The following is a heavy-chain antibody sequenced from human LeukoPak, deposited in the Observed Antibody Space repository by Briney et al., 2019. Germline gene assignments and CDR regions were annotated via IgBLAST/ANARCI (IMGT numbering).Heavy chain of an antibody. CDR1: GYTFTGYY. CDR3: ARGRLRAVAGRTSDY. Sequence: ASVKVSGKASGYTFTGYYMHWVRQAPGQGLEWMGWINPNSGGTNYAQKFQGRVTMTRDTSISTAYMELSRLRSDDTAVYYCARGRLRAVAGRTSDYWGQGTLVTVSS. CDR2: INPNSGGT. D-gene: IGHD6-19*01. J-gene: IGHJ4*02. V-gene: IGHV1-2*02.